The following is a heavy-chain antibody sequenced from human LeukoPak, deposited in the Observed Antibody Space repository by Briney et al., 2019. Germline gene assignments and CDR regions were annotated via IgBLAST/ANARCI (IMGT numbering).Heavy chain of an antibody. J-gene: IGHJ5*02. Sequence: ASVKVSCKASGYTFTSYAMHWVRQAPGQRLEWMGWINAGNGNTKYSQKFQGRVTITRDTSASTAYMELSSLRSEDTAMYYCARVGCRSTTCFRTYRFDPWGQGTLVIVSS. D-gene: IGHD2/OR15-2a*01. CDR2: INAGNGNT. V-gene: IGHV1-3*01. CDR1: GYTFTSYA. CDR3: ARVGCRSTTCFRTYRFDP.